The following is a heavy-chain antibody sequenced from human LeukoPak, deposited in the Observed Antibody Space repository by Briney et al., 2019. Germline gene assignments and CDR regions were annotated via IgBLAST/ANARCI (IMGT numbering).Heavy chain of an antibody. V-gene: IGHV1-2*02. Sequence: ASVKVSCKASGYTFTGYYMHWVRQAPGQGLEWMGWINPNSGGTNYAQKFQGRVTMARDTSISTAYMELSRLRSDDTAVYYCARDYDSSGYIRFDPWGQGTLVTVSS. D-gene: IGHD3-22*01. J-gene: IGHJ5*02. CDR2: INPNSGGT. CDR1: GYTFTGYY. CDR3: ARDYDSSGYIRFDP.